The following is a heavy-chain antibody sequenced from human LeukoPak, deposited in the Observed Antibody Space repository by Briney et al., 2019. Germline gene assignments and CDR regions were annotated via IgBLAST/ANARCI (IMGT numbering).Heavy chain of an antibody. CDR1: GGSISSGSYY. D-gene: IGHD1-26*01. V-gene: IGHV4-39*07. J-gene: IGHJ4*02. Sequence: PSETLSFTCTVSGGSISSGSYYWSWIRQPPGKGLEWIGSIYHSGSTYYNPSLKSRVTISVDTSKNQFSLKLTSVTAADTAVYYCARVFLVPYYFDYWGQGTLVTVSS. CDR2: IYHSGST. CDR3: ARVFLVPYYFDY.